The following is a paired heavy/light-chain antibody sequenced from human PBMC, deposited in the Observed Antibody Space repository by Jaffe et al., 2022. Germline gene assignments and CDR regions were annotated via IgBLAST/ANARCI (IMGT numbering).Heavy chain of an antibody. J-gene: IGHJ3*02. CDR1: GGSISSGNYY. CDR3: ARYYDSGGYPPDVFDI. CDR2: IYTSGST. D-gene: IGHD3-22*01. V-gene: IGHV4-61*02. Sequence: QVQLQESGPGLVKPSQTLSLTCTVSGGSISSGNYYWNWMRQPAGKGLEWIGRIYTSGSTNYNPSLKSRVTISLDTSKNQFSLQLSSVAAADTAMYFCARYYDSGGYPPDVFDIWGQGTMVTVSS.
Light chain of an antibody. CDR1: TSNIGSNY. CDR3: AVWDDSLYSWM. CDR2: RTN. J-gene: IGLJ3*02. Sequence: QSVLTQPPSASGTPGQRVTISCSGSTSNIGSNYVYWYQWLSGTAPKVLIYRTNQRPSGVPDRFSGSKSGTSASLAISGLRSEDEADYYCAVWDDSLYSWMFGGGTKLTVL. V-gene: IGLV1-47*01.